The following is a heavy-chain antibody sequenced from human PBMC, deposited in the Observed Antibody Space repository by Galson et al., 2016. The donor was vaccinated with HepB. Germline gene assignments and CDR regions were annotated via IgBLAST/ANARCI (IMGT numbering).Heavy chain of an antibody. Sequence: QSGAEVKKPGESLKISCKGSGYSFTSYWIGWVRQMPGKGLEWMGIIYPGDSDTRYSPSFQGQVTISVDKSISTAYLQWTSLKASDTAIYYCARHGMPGGYSTYYFASWGQGTLGTVSS. V-gene: IGHV5-51*01. D-gene: IGHD3-10*01. CDR1: GYSFTSYW. CDR2: IYPGDSDT. CDR3: ARHGMPGGYSTYYFAS. J-gene: IGHJ4*02.